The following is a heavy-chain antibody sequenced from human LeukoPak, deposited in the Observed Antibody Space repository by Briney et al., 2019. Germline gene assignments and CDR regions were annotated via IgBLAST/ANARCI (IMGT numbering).Heavy chain of an antibody. J-gene: IGHJ4*02. CDR2: ISAYNGNT. CDR3: ARGSPPRRNYDSRGYYSYYFDY. D-gene: IGHD3-22*01. CDR1: GYTSTSYG. V-gene: IGHV1-18*01. Sequence: GASVTVSCKASGYTSTSYGISWVRQAPGQGLEWMGWISAYNGNTHYAQKLQGRVTMTTDTSTSTVYMELRSLRSDDTAGYYCARGSPPRRNYDSRGYYSYYFDYWGQGTLVTVSS.